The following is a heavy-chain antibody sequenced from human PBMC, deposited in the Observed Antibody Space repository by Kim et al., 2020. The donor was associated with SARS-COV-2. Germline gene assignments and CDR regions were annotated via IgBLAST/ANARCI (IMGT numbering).Heavy chain of an antibody. Sequence: ASVKVSCKASGYPFTGYYMHWVRQAPGQGLEWMGRINPNSGGTNYAQKFQGRVTMTRDTSISTAYMELSRLRSDDTAVYYCARERVSWRASGSGSRDAFDIWGQGTMVTVSS. CDR2: INPNSGGT. J-gene: IGHJ3*02. V-gene: IGHV1-2*06. CDR3: ARERVSWRASGSGSRDAFDI. CDR1: GYPFTGYY. D-gene: IGHD3-10*01.